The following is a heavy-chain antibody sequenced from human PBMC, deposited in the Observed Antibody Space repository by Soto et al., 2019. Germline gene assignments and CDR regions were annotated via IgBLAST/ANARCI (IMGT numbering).Heavy chain of an antibody. Sequence: QVQLVQSGAEVTKPGSSVKVSCKASGGTFSSYAIRWVRQSPGQVLEWMGGIIPIFGTANYAQKFQGRVTITADESTSTAYMELSSLRSEDTAVYYCARGRAGTDYYYYYGMDVWGQGTTVTVSS. J-gene: IGHJ6*02. CDR3: ARGRAGTDYYYYYGMDV. D-gene: IGHD6-19*01. CDR1: GGTFSSYA. CDR2: IIPIFGTA. V-gene: IGHV1-69*12.